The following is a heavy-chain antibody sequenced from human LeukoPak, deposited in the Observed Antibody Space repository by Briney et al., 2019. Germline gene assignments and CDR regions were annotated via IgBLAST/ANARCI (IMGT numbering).Heavy chain of an antibody. V-gene: IGHV4-59*01. D-gene: IGHD6-25*01. CDR1: GGSISDYS. J-gene: IGHJ4*02. Sequence: SETLSLTCTVSGGSISDYSWSWIRQPPGKGLEWIGNIYYSGSANHNPSLKSRVTISRGTSKNQFSLKLTSVTTADTAVYYCARAGGVKTAALDLDYWGQRTLVTVSS. CDR3: ARAGGVKTAALDLDY. CDR2: IYYSGSA.